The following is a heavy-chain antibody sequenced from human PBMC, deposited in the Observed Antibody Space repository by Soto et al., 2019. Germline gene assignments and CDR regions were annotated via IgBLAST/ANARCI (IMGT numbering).Heavy chain of an antibody. Sequence: PSETLSLTCTVSGGSISSGGYYWSWIRQHPGKGLEWFGYFYYSGSPYYNPSLKIRVTISVDTSKNQFSLKLSSVSAADTAVYYCARVRMSSSVGYYGSGGNWFDPWGQGTLVTVSS. CDR1: GGSISSGGYY. J-gene: IGHJ5*02. D-gene: IGHD3-10*01. CDR2: FYYSGSP. V-gene: IGHV4-31*03. CDR3: ARVRMSSSVGYYGSGGNWFDP.